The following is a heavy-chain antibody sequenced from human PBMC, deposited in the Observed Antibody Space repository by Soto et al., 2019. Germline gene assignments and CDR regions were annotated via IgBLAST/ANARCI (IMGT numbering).Heavy chain of an antibody. D-gene: IGHD3-22*01. CDR1: GYSISSGYY. Sequence: SETLSLPCAVSGYSISSGYYWGWLRQPPGKGLEWIGSISHGGSTYYNPSLNSRVTLSIDMTNNHVALILNPVTAADTVVYYCARVGPWVPYYDDSSPYTFENWFDPWGQGTLVTVSS. CDR3: ARVGPWVPYYDDSSPYTFENWFDP. V-gene: IGHV4-38-2*01. CDR2: ISHGGST. J-gene: IGHJ5*02.